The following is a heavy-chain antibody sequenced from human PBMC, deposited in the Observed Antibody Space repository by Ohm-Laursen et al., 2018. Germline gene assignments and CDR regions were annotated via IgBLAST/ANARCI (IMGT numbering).Heavy chain of an antibody. Sequence: GSLRLSCAASGFTFSDYYMSWIRQGPGKGLQWISYISSSGNTIYYADSVKGRFTISRDNAKKSLYLQMNSLRADDTAVYYCARGRGWFDPWGQGTLVTVSS. D-gene: IGHD3-10*01. CDR3: ARGRGWFDP. J-gene: IGHJ5*02. CDR1: GFTFSDYY. CDR2: ISSSGNTI. V-gene: IGHV3-11*01.